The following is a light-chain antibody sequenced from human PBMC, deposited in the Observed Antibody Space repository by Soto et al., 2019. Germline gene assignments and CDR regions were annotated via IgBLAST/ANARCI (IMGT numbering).Light chain of an antibody. J-gene: IGKJ4*01. CDR2: WAS. Sequence: DIVMTQSPDSLAVSLGERATINCKPSQSVFYNSNNKHYLAWYQHKPGQPPRLLIYWASTRESGVPNRFSGRGSGTAFTLTICSLKPPDGAVYYCQQYYITPFTFGCRTKVE. CDR3: QQYYITPFT. V-gene: IGKV4-1*01. CDR1: QSVFYNSNNKHY.